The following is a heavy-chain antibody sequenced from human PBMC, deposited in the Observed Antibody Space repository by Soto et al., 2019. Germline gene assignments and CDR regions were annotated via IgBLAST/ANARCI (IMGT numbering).Heavy chain of an antibody. D-gene: IGHD1-26*01. V-gene: IGHV4-61*01. CDR3: ARDLTQWEHDAFDI. Sequence: QVQLQESGPGLVKPSETLSLTCTVSGGSVSSGSYYWSWIRQPPGKGLEWIGYIYYSGSTNYNPSLKSRVTISVDTSKNQFSLKLSSVTAADTAVYYCARDLTQWEHDAFDIWGQGTMVTVSS. CDR1: GGSVSSGSYY. CDR2: IYYSGST. J-gene: IGHJ3*02.